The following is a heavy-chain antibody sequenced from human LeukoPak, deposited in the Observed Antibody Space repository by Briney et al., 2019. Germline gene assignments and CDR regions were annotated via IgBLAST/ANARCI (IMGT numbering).Heavy chain of an antibody. V-gene: IGHV3-7*01. D-gene: IGHD2-8*01. CDR3: AREPIVPGFGYFDY. CDR2: IKQDGSEK. CDR1: GFTFSSYA. J-gene: IGHJ4*02. Sequence: GGSLRLSCAASGFTFSSYAMSWVRQAPGKGLEWVADIKQDGSEKYYVDSVKGRFTISRDNAKNSLYLQMNSLRAEDTAVYYCAREPIVPGFGYFDYWGQGTLVTVSS.